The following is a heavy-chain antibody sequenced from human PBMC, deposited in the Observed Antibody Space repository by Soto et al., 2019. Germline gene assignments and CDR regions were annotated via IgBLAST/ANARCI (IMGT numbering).Heavy chain of an antibody. Sequence: GASVKVSCKVSGYTLTELSMHWVRQAPGEGLEWMGGFDPEDGETIYAQKFQGRVTMTEDTSTDTAYMELSSLRSEDTAVYYCATISCPFNGVCSWFDYWGQGTLVTVSS. CDR2: FDPEDGET. CDR1: GYTLTELS. CDR3: ATISCPFNGVCSWFDY. J-gene: IGHJ4*02. D-gene: IGHD2-8*01. V-gene: IGHV1-24*01.